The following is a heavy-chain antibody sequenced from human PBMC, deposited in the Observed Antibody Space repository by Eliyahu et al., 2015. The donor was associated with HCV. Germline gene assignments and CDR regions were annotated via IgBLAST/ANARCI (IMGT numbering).Heavy chain of an antibody. CDR3: ARVRRYCNSSSCYAVDY. J-gene: IGHJ4*02. Sequence: QVQLQESGPGLVTPSETLSLTCAVSGYSISSGYYWGWIRQPPGKGLEWIGRFPPGGVTHYKPSLKSRVTISVDTSKNQFSLKLSSVTAADTAVYFCARVRRYCNSSSCYAVDYWGQGTLVTVSS. D-gene: IGHD2-2*01. CDR2: FPPGGVT. CDR1: GYSISSGYY. V-gene: IGHV4-38-2*01.